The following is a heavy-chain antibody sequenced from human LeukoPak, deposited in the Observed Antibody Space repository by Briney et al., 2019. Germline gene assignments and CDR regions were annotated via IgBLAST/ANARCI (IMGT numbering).Heavy chain of an antibody. CDR3: ASADGSGYRYY. CDR1: GFTFSSYA. Sequence: GGSLTLSCAASGFTFSSYAMSWVRQAPGKGLEWVSSIDSGGGSTYYADSVKGRFTISRDNSKNTLYLQMNSLRAEDTAIYYCASADGSGYRYYWGQGTLVTVSS. V-gene: IGHV3-23*01. CDR2: IDSGGGST. J-gene: IGHJ4*02. D-gene: IGHD3-22*01.